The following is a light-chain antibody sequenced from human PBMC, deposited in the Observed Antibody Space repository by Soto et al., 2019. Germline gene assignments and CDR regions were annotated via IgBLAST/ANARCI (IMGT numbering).Light chain of an antibody. CDR3: AAWDDSLSGYV. Sequence: QSVLTQPPSASGTPGQRGTISCSGSSSNIGSNTVNWYQQLPGTAPKLLIYSNNQRPSGVPDRFSGSKSGTSASLAISGLQSEDEADYYCAAWDDSLSGYVFGAGTEVTVL. V-gene: IGLV1-44*01. J-gene: IGLJ1*01. CDR1: SSNIGSNT. CDR2: SNN.